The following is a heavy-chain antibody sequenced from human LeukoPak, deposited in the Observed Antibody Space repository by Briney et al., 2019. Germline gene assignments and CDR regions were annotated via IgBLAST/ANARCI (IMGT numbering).Heavy chain of an antibody. Sequence: PGESLKISCKGSGYSFTSYSIGWVRQMPGKGLEWMGIIYPGDSDTRYSPSFQGQVTISADKSISTAYLQWSSLKASDTAMYYCARPSYYDILTGYYSDAFDIWGQGTMVTVSS. V-gene: IGHV5-51*01. CDR2: IYPGDSDT. D-gene: IGHD3-9*01. J-gene: IGHJ3*02. CDR3: ARPSYYDILTGYYSDAFDI. CDR1: GYSFTSYS.